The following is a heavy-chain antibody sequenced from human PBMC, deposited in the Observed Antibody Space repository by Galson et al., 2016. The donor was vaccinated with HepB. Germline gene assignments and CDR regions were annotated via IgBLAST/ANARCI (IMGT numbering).Heavy chain of an antibody. CDR2: VNSDGSGA. CDR3: VRGFCSNVGCHFDH. V-gene: IGHV3-74*01. Sequence: SLRLSCAVSGFSFKSHWVHWIRQPPGKGLEWVGYVNSDGSGANYGDTVKGRFIISRENAKNMLHLEMNSLTVEDTAIYYCVRGFCSNVGCHFDHWGQGALVTVS. J-gene: IGHJ4*02. D-gene: IGHD2-8*01. CDR1: GFSFKSHW.